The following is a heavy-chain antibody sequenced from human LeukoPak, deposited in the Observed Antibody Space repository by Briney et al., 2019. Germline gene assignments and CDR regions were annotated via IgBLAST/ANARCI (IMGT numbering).Heavy chain of an antibody. D-gene: IGHD4-11*01. CDR3: ARVLLNYVCYFDY. V-gene: IGHV3-23*01. J-gene: IGHJ4*02. CDR1: GFTFSSYA. Sequence: GSLRLSCAXSGFTFSSYAMSWVRQAPGKGLEWVSAISGSGGSTYYADSVKGRFTISRDNSKNSLYLQMNSLRAEDTAVYYCARVLLNYVCYFDYWGQGTLVTVSS. CDR2: ISGSGGST.